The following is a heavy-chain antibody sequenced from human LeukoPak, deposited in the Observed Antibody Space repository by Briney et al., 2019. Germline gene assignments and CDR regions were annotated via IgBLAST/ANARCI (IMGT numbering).Heavy chain of an antibody. Sequence: PSETPSLTCTVSGGSISSYYWSWIRQPAGKGLEWIGRIYTSGSTSYNPSLKSRVTMSVDTSKNQFSLKLSSVTAADTAVYYCARMKNTMVRGVIIDYWGQGTLVTVSS. J-gene: IGHJ4*02. CDR3: ARMKNTMVRGVIIDY. V-gene: IGHV4-4*07. D-gene: IGHD3-10*01. CDR2: IYTSGST. CDR1: GGSISSYY.